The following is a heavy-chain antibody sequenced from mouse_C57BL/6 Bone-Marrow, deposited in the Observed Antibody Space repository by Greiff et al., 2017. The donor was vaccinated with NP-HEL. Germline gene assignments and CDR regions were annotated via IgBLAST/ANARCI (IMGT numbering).Heavy chain of an antibody. V-gene: IGHV14-1*01. CDR1: GFNIKDYY. D-gene: IGHD1-1*01. CDR3: TLTYYYGSRGWYFDV. Sequence: VQLQQSGAELVRPGASVKLSCTASGFNIKDYYMHRVKQRPEQGLEWIGRIDPEDGDTEYAPKFQGKATMTADTSSNTAYLQLSSLTSEDTAVYYCTLTYYYGSRGWYFDVWGTGTTVTVSS. J-gene: IGHJ1*03. CDR2: IDPEDGDT.